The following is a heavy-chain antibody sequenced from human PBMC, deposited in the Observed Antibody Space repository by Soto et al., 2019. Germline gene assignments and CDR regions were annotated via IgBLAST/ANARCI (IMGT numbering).Heavy chain of an antibody. CDR3: ARGPVGVDGCLDC. V-gene: IGHV1-2*04. D-gene: IGHD1-26*01. J-gene: IGHJ4*02. Sequence: QVPLVQAGAEVRKTGASVKVSCKATGYTYTGYYMHWVRQAPGQGLEWLGWINPHSGGTKSAQKFQGLVTMSGDTSISTAYMELSRLRSDDTAVYYCARGPVGVDGCLDCGGQGTLVTVSS. CDR1: GYTYTGYY. CDR2: INPHSGGT.